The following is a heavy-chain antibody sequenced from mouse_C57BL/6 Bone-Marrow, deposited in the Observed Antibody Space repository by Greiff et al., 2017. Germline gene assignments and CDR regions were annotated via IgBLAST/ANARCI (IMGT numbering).Heavy chain of an antibody. CDR2: ISYDGSN. D-gene: IGHD1-1*01. CDR3: ARGRRSMDY. V-gene: IGHV3-6*01. CDR1: GYSITSGYY. Sequence: EVKVEESGPGLVKPSQSLSLTCSVTGYSITSGYYWNWIRQFPGNKLEWMGYISYDGSNNYNPSLKNRISITRDTSKNQLFLKLNSVTTEDTATYYCARGRRSMDYWGQGTSVTVSS. J-gene: IGHJ4*01.